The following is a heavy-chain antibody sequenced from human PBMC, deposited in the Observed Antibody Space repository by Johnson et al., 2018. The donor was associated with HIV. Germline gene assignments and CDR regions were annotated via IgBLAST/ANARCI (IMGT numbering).Heavy chain of an antibody. CDR3: AKDGDDGDEADGTKGAFDI. Sequence: QVQLVESGGGVVQPGGSLRLSCAASGFTFSSYGMHWVRQAPGKGLEWVAFIRYNGSNKYYADSVKGRFTISRDNSKNTLYLQMNSLRAEDTAIYYCAKDGDDGDEADGTKGAFDIWGQGTMVTVSS. J-gene: IGHJ3*02. CDR1: GFTFSSYG. D-gene: IGHD2-2*01. V-gene: IGHV3-30*02. CDR2: IRYNGSNK.